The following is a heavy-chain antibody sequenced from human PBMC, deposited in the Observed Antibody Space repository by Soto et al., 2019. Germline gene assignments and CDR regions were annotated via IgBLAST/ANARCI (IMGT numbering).Heavy chain of an antibody. J-gene: IGHJ4*02. Sequence: QITLKESGPPLVKPTQTLTLTCTFSGFSLSTSGVGVGWIRQPPGRAREWLALIFWDDDKRYSPSLKSRLTIPTATSTNQVVLTMTNMDPVATATYYCAPRNRDLAFHYWGQGILVTVSS. CDR1: GFSLSTSGVG. CDR2: IFWDDDK. CDR3: APRNRDLAFHY. V-gene: IGHV2-5*02.